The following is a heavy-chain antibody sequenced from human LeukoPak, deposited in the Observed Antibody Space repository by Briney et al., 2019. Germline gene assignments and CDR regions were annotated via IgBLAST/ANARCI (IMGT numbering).Heavy chain of an antibody. V-gene: IGHV3-23*01. CDR3: ARVMITFGGVIDLFDY. D-gene: IGHD3-16*02. Sequence: GGSLRLSCAASGFTFSSYAMSWVRQAPGKGLEWVSAISGSGGSTYYADSVKGRFTISRDNSKNTLYLQMNSLRAEDTAVYYCARVMITFGGVIDLFDYWGQGTLVTVSS. CDR2: ISGSGGST. CDR1: GFTFSSYA. J-gene: IGHJ4*02.